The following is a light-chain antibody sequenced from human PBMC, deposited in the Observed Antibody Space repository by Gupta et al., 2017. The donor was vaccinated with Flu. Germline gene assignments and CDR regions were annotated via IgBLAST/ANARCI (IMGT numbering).Light chain of an antibody. Sequence: SSLSASVGDRVTITCRASQSISNYLNWYQQKPGEAPKLLVYRASSLQSGVPSRFSGSGSGTDFTLTISSRQPEDCATYFCQQSYSTPLLTFGPGTKVDIK. CDR3: QQSYSTPLLT. V-gene: IGKV1-39*01. CDR1: QSISNY. CDR2: RAS. J-gene: IGKJ3*01.